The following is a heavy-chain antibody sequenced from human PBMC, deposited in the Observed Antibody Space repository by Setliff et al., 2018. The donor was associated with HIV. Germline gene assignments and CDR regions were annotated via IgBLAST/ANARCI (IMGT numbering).Heavy chain of an antibody. CDR2: IYHSGNT. J-gene: IGHJ4*02. CDR3: ARYEPYSSGWFVDY. V-gene: IGHV4-38-2*01. D-gene: IGHD6-19*01. Sequence: SETLSLTCAVSGYSISSGYYWGWIRQPPGKGLEWIGSIYHSGNTYYNPSLKSRVTISVDTSKNQFSLKLTSVTAADTAVYYCARYEPYSSGWFVDYWGQGTLVTVSS. CDR1: GYSISSGYY.